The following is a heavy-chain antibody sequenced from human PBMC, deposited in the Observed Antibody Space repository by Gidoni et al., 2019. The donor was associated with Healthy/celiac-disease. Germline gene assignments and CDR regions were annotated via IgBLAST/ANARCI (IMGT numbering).Heavy chain of an antibody. J-gene: IGHJ6*02. D-gene: IGHD3-10*01. V-gene: IGHV2-70*01. CDR1: AFSLRTSGMC. CDR2: IDWDDDK. Sequence: QVTLRESRPALVEPTQTLTLTCTFSAFSLRTSGMCVSWFRQPPGKALEWLALIDWDDDKYYSTSLKTRLTSSKDTSKNQVVLTMTNMDPVDTAKYYCARIRGVIGYGMDVWGQGTTVTVSS. CDR3: ARIRGVIGYGMDV.